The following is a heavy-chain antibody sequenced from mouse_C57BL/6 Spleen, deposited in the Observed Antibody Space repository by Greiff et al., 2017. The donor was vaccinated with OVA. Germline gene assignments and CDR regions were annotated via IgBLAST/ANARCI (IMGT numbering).Heavy chain of an antibody. CDR3: ARYDSNYPYAMDY. J-gene: IGHJ4*01. CDR1: GYTFTSYW. V-gene: IGHV1-50*01. Sequence: VQLQQPGAELVKPGASVKLSCKASGYTFTSYWMQWVKQRPGQGLEWIGEIDPSDSYTNYNQKFKGKATLTVDTSSSTAYMQLSSLTSEDSAVYYCARYDSNYPYAMDYWGQGTSVTVSS. CDR2: IDPSDSYT. D-gene: IGHD2-5*01.